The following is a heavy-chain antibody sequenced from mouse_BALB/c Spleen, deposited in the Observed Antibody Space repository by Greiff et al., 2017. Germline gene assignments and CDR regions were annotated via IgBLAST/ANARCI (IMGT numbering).Heavy chain of an antibody. V-gene: IGHV5-6-4*01. CDR2: ISDGGSYT. CDR1: GFTFSSYT. J-gene: IGHJ4*01. CDR3: VYAMDY. Sequence: EVKLMESGGGLVQPGGSLKLSCAASGFTFSSYTMSWVRQTPEKRLEWVATISDGGSYTYYPDSVKGRFTISRDNAKNNLYLQMSSLKSEDTAMYYCVYAMDYWGQGTSVTVSS.